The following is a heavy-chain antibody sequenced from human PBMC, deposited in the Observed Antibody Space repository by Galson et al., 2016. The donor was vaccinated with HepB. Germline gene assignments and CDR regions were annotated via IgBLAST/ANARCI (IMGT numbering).Heavy chain of an antibody. CDR2: ISWNSNSV. D-gene: IGHD6-19*01. CDR1: GFTFDDYA. V-gene: IGHV3-9*03. J-gene: IGHJ4*02. Sequence: SLRLSCAASGFTFDDYAMQWVRQTPGKGLEWVSGISWNSNSVGYADSVKGRFTISRDNAKNSVYLQMNSLRLEAMALYYCAKSLSSGWLSDLDFWGQGTLVTVSS. CDR3: AKSLSSGWLSDLDF.